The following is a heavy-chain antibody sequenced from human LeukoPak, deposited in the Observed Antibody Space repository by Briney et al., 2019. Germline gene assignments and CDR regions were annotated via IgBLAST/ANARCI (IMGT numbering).Heavy chain of an antibody. Sequence: GGSLRLSCAASGFTFSSYMMTWVPQAPEKGRERVANIKPDGGEKFYVDSVRGRLTISRDNAKNSLYLQMNRLRAEDTADDYCASSSLWGGILEYCGQGDLVIVSS. J-gene: IGHJ4*02. CDR1: GFTFSSYM. D-gene: IGHD3-3*01. CDR3: ASSSLWGGILEY. CDR2: IKPDGGEK. V-gene: IGHV3-7*02.